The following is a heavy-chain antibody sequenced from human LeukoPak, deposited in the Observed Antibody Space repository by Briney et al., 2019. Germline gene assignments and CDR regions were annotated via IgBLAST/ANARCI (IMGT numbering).Heavy chain of an antibody. CDR3: ARVYYDSSGYWRISRQFDY. J-gene: IGHJ4*02. Sequence: PGGSLRLSCAASGFTFSSYEMNWVRQAPGKGLEWVSYISSSGSTIYYADSVKGRFTISRDNAKNSLYLQMNSLRAEDTAVYYCARVYYDSSGYWRISRQFDYWGQGTLVTVSS. CDR2: ISSSGSTI. D-gene: IGHD3-22*01. V-gene: IGHV3-48*03. CDR1: GFTFSSYE.